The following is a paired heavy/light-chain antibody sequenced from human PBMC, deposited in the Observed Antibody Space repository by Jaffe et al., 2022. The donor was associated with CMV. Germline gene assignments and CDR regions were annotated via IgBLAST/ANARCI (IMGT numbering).Light chain of an antibody. CDR1: QSVSINY. CDR3: QQYATSLGT. V-gene: IGKV3-20*01. J-gene: IGKJ1*01. CDR2: GAS. Sequence: EVVLTQSPDTLSLSPGERATLSCRSSQSVSINYLAWYQQRPGQAPRLLVYGASSRATGIPDRFSVSGSGTDFTLTISRLEPEDFAVYYCQQYATSLGTFGQGTKVEIK.
Heavy chain of an antibody. J-gene: IGHJ6*02. CDR1: GFTVSSSS. Sequence: EVQLVESGGGLIQPGGSLRLSCAASGFTVSSSSMSWVRQAPGKGLERISLSFSSGFTYYAGSVKGRFTISRDNSQNTLFLQMSSLRVEDTAVYYCARDTTGLSTGYYTAMAVWGQGTTVTVSS. CDR2: SFSSGFT. V-gene: IGHV3-53*01. CDR3: ARDTTGLSTGYYTAMAV. D-gene: IGHD2-2*02.